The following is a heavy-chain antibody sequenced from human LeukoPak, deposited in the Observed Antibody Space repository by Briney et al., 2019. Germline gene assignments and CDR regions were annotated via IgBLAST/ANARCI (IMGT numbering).Heavy chain of an antibody. CDR2: ISGSGDST. J-gene: IGHJ5*02. Sequence: PGGSLRFSSAASGFTFSSYAMSWVRQAPGNGLEWVSAISGSGDSTYYADSVKGRFTISRDNSKNTLYLQMNSLRAEDTAVYYCGVDIVVVPGAPNWFDPWGQGTLVTVSS. D-gene: IGHD2-2*01. V-gene: IGHV3-23*01. CDR1: GFTFSSYA. CDR3: GVDIVVVPGAPNWFDP.